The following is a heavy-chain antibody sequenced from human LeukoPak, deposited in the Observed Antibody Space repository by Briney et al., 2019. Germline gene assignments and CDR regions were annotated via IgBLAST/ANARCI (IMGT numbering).Heavy chain of an antibody. CDR1: GFTFSSYS. Sequence: PGGSLRPSCAASGFTFSSYSMNWVRQAPGKGLEWVSSISSSSSYIYYADSVKGRFTISRDNAKNSLYLQMNSLRAEDTAVYYCARDRANYYDSSFQHWGQGTLVTVSS. J-gene: IGHJ1*01. V-gene: IGHV3-21*01. CDR3: ARDRANYYDSSFQH. CDR2: ISSSSSYI. D-gene: IGHD3-22*01.